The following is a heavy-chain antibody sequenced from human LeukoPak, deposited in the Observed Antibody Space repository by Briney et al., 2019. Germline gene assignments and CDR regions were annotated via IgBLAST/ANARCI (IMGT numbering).Heavy chain of an antibody. CDR3: ARRRDFIDY. CDR1: GFTLSDYY. CDR2: SSSSGSTI. J-gene: IGHJ4*02. V-gene: IGHV3-11*01. D-gene: IGHD3/OR15-3a*01. Sequence: GGSLRLSCAASGFTLSDYYMSWIRQAPGKGLEWVSYSSSSGSTIYYADSVKGRFAISRNNAKNSLYLQMNSLRAEDTAVYYCARRRDFIDYWGQGTLVTVSS.